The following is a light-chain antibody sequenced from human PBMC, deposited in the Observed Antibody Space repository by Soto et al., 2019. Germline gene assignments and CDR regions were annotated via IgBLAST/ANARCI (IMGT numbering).Light chain of an antibody. CDR1: QSVSTY. V-gene: IGKV3-15*01. CDR3: QKYNNWPPIT. J-gene: IGKJ5*01. CDR2: DAS. Sequence: EIVFSQSPSTLSLSPGERATLSCRASQSVSTYLAWYQQKPGQAPRLLIYDASNRATGIPARFSGSGSGTEFTLTISSLQSEDFAVYYCQKYNNWPPITFGQGTRLE.